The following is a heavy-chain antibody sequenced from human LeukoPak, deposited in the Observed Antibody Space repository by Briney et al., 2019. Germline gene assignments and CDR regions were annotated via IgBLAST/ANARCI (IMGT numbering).Heavy chain of an antibody. Sequence: GGSLRLSCAAAGFTFTTSWMHWFRQAPGKGLVWVSRIESDGTSTTYADSVKGRFTISRDNAKNTLYLQMNSLRAEDTAVYYCARDQYSSTWYRGAFDVWGQGTMVSVSS. CDR3: ARDQYSSTWYRGAFDV. J-gene: IGHJ3*01. CDR2: IESDGTST. V-gene: IGHV3-74*01. CDR1: GFTFTTSW. D-gene: IGHD6-13*01.